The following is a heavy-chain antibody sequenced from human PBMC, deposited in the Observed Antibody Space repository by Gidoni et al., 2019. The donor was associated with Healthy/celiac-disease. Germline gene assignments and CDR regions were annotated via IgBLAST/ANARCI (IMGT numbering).Heavy chain of an antibody. V-gene: IGHV3-7*01. Sequence: EVPLVESGRGLVQPGGSLSCSCAASGFTFSSYWMSWVRQAPGKGLEWVANIKQDGSEKYYVDSVKGRFTISRDNAKNSLYLQMNSLRAEDTAVYYCARDQSTDAFDIWGQGTMVTVSS. J-gene: IGHJ3*02. CDR1: GFTFSSYW. CDR3: ARDQSTDAFDI. CDR2: IKQDGSEK.